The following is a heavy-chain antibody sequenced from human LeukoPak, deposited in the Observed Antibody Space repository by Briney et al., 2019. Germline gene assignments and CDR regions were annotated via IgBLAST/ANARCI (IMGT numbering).Heavy chain of an antibody. CDR1: GYTFTSYG. J-gene: IGHJ4*02. CDR2: ISAYNGNT. CDR3: ARDCVRSGDCAQGYFDY. D-gene: IGHD2-21*02. V-gene: IGHV1-18*01. Sequence: ASVKVSCKASGYTFTSYGISWVRQAPGQGLEWMGWISAYNGNTNYAQKLQGRVTMTTDTSTSTAYMELRSLSSDATAVYYCARDCVRSGDCAQGYFDYWGQGTLVTVSS.